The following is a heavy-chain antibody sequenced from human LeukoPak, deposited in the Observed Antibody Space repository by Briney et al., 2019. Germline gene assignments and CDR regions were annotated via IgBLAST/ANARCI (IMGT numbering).Heavy chain of an antibody. J-gene: IGHJ4*02. CDR3: ARDGGSFRFDY. V-gene: IGHV3-74*01. Sequence: GGSLRLSCAASGFPFSSYWMHWVRQAPGKGLVWVSLITSDGISTSYADSVKGRFTISRDNAKSSLFLQMNSLRAEDTAVYYCARDGGSFRFDYWGQGTLVTASS. D-gene: IGHD1-26*01. CDR1: GFPFSSYW. CDR2: ITSDGIST.